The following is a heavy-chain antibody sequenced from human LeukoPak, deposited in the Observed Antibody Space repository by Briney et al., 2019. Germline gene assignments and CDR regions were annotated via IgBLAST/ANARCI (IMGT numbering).Heavy chain of an antibody. CDR3: ARVGKLLRVPFDP. CDR1: GGSISSGVYY. CDR2: IYYSGST. V-gene: IGHV4-31*03. J-gene: IGHJ5*02. Sequence: PSQTLSLTCTVSGGSISSGVYYWSWIRQHPGKGLEWIGYIYYSGSTYYNPSLKSRVTISVDTSKNQFSLKLSSVTAADTAVYYCARVGKLLRVPFDPWGQGTLVTVSS. D-gene: IGHD2-15*01.